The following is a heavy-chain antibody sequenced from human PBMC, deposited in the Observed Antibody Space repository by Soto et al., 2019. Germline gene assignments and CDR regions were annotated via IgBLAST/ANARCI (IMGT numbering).Heavy chain of an antibody. CDR3: ARDQVAVAGIFDY. V-gene: IGHV1-2*04. J-gene: IGHJ4*02. Sequence: ASVKVSCKASGYTFTGYYMHWVRQAPGQGLEWMGWINPNSGGTNYAQKFQGWVTMTRDTSISTAYMELSRLRSDDTAVYYCARDQVAVAGIFDYWGQGTLVTVSS. CDR1: GYTFTGYY. D-gene: IGHD6-19*01. CDR2: INPNSGGT.